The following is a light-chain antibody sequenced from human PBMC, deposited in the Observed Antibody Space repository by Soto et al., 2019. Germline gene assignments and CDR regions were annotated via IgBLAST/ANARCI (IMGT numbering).Light chain of an antibody. CDR2: GNS. V-gene: IGLV1-40*01. CDR1: SSNIGAGHD. J-gene: IGLJ3*02. Sequence: QAVVTQPPSVSGAPGQRVTISCTGSSSNIGAGHDVHWYQQLPGTAPKLLMYGNSNRPSGVPDRFSGSKSGTSASLAITGLQAEDEADYYCQSYDSSLSGWVFGGGTKVTVL. CDR3: QSYDSSLSGWV.